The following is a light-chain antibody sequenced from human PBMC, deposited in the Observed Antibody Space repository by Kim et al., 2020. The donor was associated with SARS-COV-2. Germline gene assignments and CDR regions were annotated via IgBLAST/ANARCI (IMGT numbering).Light chain of an antibody. J-gene: IGKJ1*01. Sequence: VSPGERLTLSCRASQRVDTNVAWYPQRRGPAPSLLVFGAFTRASNCPTMISGRGFGTEFTLTIISLHPDDFAVYYCQQYGTWPRTFGQGTKVDIK. CDR2: GAF. CDR1: QRVDTN. V-gene: IGKV3-15*01. CDR3: QQYGTWPRT.